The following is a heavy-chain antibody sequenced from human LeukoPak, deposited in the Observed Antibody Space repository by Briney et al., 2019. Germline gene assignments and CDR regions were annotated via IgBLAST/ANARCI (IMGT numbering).Heavy chain of an antibody. CDR2: IVVGSGNT. D-gene: IGHD6-19*01. V-gene: IGHV1-58*02. CDR1: GFTFTSSA. Sequence: SVKVSCKASGFTFTSSAMQWVRQARGQRLEWIGWIVVGSGNTNYAQKFQERVTITRDMSTSTAYMELSSLRSEDTAVYYCAAVGYSSDDSYYFDYWGQGTLVTVSS. CDR3: AAVGYSSDDSYYFDY. J-gene: IGHJ4*02.